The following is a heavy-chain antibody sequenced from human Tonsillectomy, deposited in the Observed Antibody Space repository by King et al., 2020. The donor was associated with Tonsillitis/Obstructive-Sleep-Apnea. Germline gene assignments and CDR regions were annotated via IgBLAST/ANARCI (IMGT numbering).Heavy chain of an antibody. V-gene: IGHV3-74*01. CDR1: GFSFSSYW. Sequence: VQLVESGGDLVQPGGSLRLSCAASGFSFSSYWMHWVRQAPGXGLMXVSRXNVDGSSTSYADSVKGRFTISRDNAKNTLYLQLNRLRAEDAAVYYCTFGGXMPNDAFXXWXXXXXVTXSX. D-gene: IGHD3-16*01. CDR2: XNVDGSST. J-gene: IGHJ3*01. CDR3: TFGGXMPNDAFXX.